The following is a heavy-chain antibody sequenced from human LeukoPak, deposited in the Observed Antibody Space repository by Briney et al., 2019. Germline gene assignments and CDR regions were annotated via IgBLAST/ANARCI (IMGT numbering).Heavy chain of an antibody. CDR1: GYTFTSYG. J-gene: IGHJ6*02. CDR2: ISAYNGNT. D-gene: IGHD2-15*01. CDR3: ARDYDVVVVAAEGTDGMDV. Sequence: GASVKVSCKASGYTFTSYGISWVRQAPGQGLEWMGWISAYNGNTNYAQKLQGRVTMTTDTSTSTAYMEPRSLRSDDTAVYYCARDYDVVVVAAEGTDGMDVWGQGTTVTVSS. V-gene: IGHV1-18*01.